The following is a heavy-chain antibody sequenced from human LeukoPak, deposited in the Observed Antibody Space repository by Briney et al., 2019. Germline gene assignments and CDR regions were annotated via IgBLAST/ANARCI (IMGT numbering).Heavy chain of an antibody. CDR1: GFTFSSYA. D-gene: IGHD5-18*01. J-gene: IGHJ6*02. V-gene: IGHV3-23*01. CDR2: ISGSGGST. CDR3: AKGPPKFTAMVLRGGMDV. Sequence: PGGSLRLSCAASGFTFSSYAMSWVRQAPGKGLEWVSAISGSGGSTYYADSVKGRFTISRDNSKNTLYLQMNSLRAEDTAVYYCAKGPPKFTAMVLRGGMDVWGQGTTVTVSS.